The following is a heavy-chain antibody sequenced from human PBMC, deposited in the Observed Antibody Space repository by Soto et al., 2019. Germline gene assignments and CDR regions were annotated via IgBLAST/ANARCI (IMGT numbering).Heavy chain of an antibody. Sequence: EVQLVESGGNLIQPGGSLRLSCAASGFTFSSYWMHWVRQAPGKGLVWVSRINSDGSSTSYVDSVKGRFTISRDNAKNTLYLQMNSLSVEDTAVYYCARRGQEGPGLAPWGQGTLVTVSS. CDR1: GFTFSSYW. CDR2: INSDGSST. V-gene: IGHV3-74*01. J-gene: IGHJ5*02. CDR3: ARRGQEGPGLAP.